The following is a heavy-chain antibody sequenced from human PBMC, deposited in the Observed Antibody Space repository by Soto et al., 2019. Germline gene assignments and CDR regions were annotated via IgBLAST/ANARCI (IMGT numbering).Heavy chain of an antibody. Sequence: GGSLRLSCAASGFTFSAHGIHWVRQATGKGLEWVAVISSDGSHKYYGDSVKGRFTISRDNSKNTVYLQMNSLTIEDTAIYYCAKERSGWPDYWGQGTLVTVSS. V-gene: IGHV3-30*18. J-gene: IGHJ4*02. CDR3: AKERSGWPDY. CDR1: GFTFSAHG. CDR2: ISSDGSHK. D-gene: IGHD6-19*01.